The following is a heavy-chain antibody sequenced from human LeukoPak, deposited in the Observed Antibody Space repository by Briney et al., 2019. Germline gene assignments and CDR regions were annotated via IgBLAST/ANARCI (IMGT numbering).Heavy chain of an antibody. J-gene: IGHJ4*02. Sequence: GGSLRLSCAASGFSFNSYWMIWVRQAPGGGLEWVANINPDGSEKYYVDSVEGRFTISRDNARKSLFLQMNSLRADDAAVYYCARDLQSSSWASLFDYWGQGALVTVSS. CDR3: ARDLQSSSWASLFDY. CDR2: INPDGSEK. D-gene: IGHD6-13*01. CDR1: GFSFNSYW. V-gene: IGHV3-7*01.